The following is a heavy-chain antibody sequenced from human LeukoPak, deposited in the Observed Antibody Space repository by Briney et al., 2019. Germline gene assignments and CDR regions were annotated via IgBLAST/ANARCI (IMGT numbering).Heavy chain of an antibody. CDR2: ISGSGGST. D-gene: IGHD6-19*01. CDR1: GFTFSSYA. CDR3: AKIPYSSGWVQNWFDP. J-gene: IGHJ5*02. Sequence: GGSLRLSCAVSGFTFSSYAMSWVRQAPGKGLEWVSAISGSGGSTYYADSVKGRFTISRDNSKNTLYLQMNSLRAEDTAVYYCAKIPYSSGWVQNWFDPWGQGTLVTVSS. V-gene: IGHV3-23*01.